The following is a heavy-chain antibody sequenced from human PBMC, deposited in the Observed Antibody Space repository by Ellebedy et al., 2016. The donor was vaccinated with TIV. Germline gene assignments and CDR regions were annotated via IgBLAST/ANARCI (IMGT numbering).Heavy chain of an antibody. D-gene: IGHD1-14*01. CDR2: ISNRDRT. J-gene: IGHJ6*03. V-gene: IGHV4-39*01. CDR3: ATFNQYYTYLGV. Sequence: SETLSLXCTVSGDSISGSSDYWVWIRQPPGKGPEWIGTISNRDRTDYNPSLKSRVFILVDASKNQFFLKLTSVTAADTAVYYCATFNQYYTYLGVWGKGTTVIVSS. CDR1: GDSISGSSDY.